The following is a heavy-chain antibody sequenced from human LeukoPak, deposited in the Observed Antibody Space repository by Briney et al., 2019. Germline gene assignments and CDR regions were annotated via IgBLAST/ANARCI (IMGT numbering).Heavy chain of an antibody. J-gene: IGHJ6*03. CDR2: IYHSGST. CDR1: GGSISSSNW. V-gene: IGHV4-4*02. D-gene: IGHD3-10*01. Sequence: SETLSLTCAVSGGSISSSNWWSWVRQPPGKGLEWIGEIYHSGSTNYNPSLKSRVTISVDTSKNQFSLKLSSVTAADTAVYYCARGVSSYYYGSGSYWDYYYYYMDVWGKGTTVTVSS. CDR3: ARGVSSYYYGSGSYWDYYYYYMDV.